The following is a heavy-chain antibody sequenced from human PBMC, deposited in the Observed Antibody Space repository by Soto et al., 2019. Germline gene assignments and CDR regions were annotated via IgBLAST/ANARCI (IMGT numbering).Heavy chain of an antibody. D-gene: IGHD5-12*01. CDR3: ESNIVATSPLYYGMDV. CDR1: GGSFSGYY. V-gene: IGHV4-34*01. Sequence: QVQLQQWGAGLLKPSETLSLTCAVYGGSFSGYYWSWIRQPPGKGLEWIGEINHSGSTNYNPSLKGRARIEVDTSKNQCSLNLSSVTAADTAVYYCESNIVATSPLYYGMDVWGQGTTVTVSS. CDR2: INHSGST. J-gene: IGHJ6*02.